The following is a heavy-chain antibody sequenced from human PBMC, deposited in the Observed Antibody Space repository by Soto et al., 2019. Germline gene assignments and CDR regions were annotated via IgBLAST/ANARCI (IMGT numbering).Heavy chain of an antibody. CDR1: GFTFSSYG. CDR2: ISYDGSNK. V-gene: IGHV3-30*18. D-gene: IGHD6-13*01. J-gene: IGHJ4*02. Sequence: QVQLVESGGGVVQPGRSLRLSCAASGFTFSSYGMHWVRQAPGKGLEWVAVISYDGSNKYYADSVKGRFTISRDNSKNPLDLQMNSLRPEGTVVYYWAKASVLAAGKGFDYWGQGTLVTVSS. CDR3: AKASVLAAGKGFDY.